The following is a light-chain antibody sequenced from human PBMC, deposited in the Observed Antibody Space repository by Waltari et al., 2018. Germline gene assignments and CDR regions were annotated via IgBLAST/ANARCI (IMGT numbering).Light chain of an antibody. V-gene: IGKV1-39*01. J-gene: IGKJ2*01. CDR3: QQSYSTPYT. CDR2: ADS. CDR1: QTISSY. Sequence: DIQMTQSPSSLSASVGDRVTITCRASQTISSYLNWYQQKPGKAPKLLIYADSSLQSGVPSRFSGSGSGTDFTLTISSLQPEDFATYYCQQSYSTPYTFGQGTKLEIK.